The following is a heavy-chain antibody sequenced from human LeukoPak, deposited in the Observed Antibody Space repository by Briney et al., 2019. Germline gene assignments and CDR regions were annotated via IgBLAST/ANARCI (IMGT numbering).Heavy chain of an antibody. V-gene: IGHV1-24*01. Sequence: ASVRVSCKVSGYTHTQVSIHWVRQAPGKGLEWMGGFDPVEDETIYAQKFQGRVTMTEDTSTDIAYMELSSLRSEDTAVYFCATGVPFDYWGQGTLVTVSS. CDR1: GYTHTQVS. CDR3: ATGVPFDY. D-gene: IGHD3-10*01. J-gene: IGHJ4*02. CDR2: FDPVEDET.